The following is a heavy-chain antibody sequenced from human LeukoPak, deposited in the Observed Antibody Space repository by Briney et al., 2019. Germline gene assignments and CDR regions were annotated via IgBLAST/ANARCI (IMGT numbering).Heavy chain of an antibody. J-gene: IGHJ3*02. CDR1: GGSFSGYY. D-gene: IGHD6-19*01. CDR2: INHSGST. V-gene: IGHV4-34*01. Sequence: PSETLSLTCAVYGGSFSGYYWSWIRQPPGKGLEWIGEINHSGSTNYNPSLKSRVTISVDTSKNQFSLKLSSVTAADTAVYYCARVYSSGWYRPGAFDIWGQGTMVTVSS. CDR3: ARVYSSGWYRPGAFDI.